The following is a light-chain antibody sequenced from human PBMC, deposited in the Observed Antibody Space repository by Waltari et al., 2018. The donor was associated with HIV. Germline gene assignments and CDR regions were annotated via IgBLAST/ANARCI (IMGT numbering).Light chain of an antibody. CDR1: SGDVGGYNY. Sequence: QSALTQPPSASGSPGQSLTISCSGTSGDVGGYNYVSCYHQAPGHAPKHMIYEDTTRPSGVRDRFCVSKSGTTASLTVSGLQAEDEADYYCSSYAGSNNPLVFGGGTKLTVL. CDR3: SSYAGSNNPLV. CDR2: EDT. V-gene: IGLV2-8*01. J-gene: IGLJ2*01.